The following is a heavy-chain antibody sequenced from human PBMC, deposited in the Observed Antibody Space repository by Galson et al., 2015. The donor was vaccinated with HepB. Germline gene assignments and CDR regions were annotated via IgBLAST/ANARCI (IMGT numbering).Heavy chain of an antibody. CDR2: VSAGGDKT. CDR1: GFTFSTYA. V-gene: IGHV3-23*01. J-gene: IGHJ3*02. CDR3: AKGGSATSSDGFDI. D-gene: IGHD3-16*01. Sequence: SLRLSCAASGFTFSTYAMSWVRQAPGKGLEWVSGVSAGGDKTYYADSVKGRFTISRDNSKNTLYPQLNILGAEDTAVFYCAKGGSATSSDGFDIWGQGTKVTVSS.